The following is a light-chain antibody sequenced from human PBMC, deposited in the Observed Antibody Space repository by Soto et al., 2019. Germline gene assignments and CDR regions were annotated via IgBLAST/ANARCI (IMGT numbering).Light chain of an antibody. V-gene: IGLV2-23*02. CDR2: GVN. J-gene: IGLJ1*01. CDR1: SSDVGSYNL. CDR3: CSYAGISTFYV. Sequence: QSVLTQPASVSGSPGQSITISCTGTSSDVGSYNLVSWYQQHPGKAPKLMINGVNKRPSGVSNRFSGSKSGNTASLTISGLQAEDEADYYCCSYAGISTFYVFGTGTKVTVL.